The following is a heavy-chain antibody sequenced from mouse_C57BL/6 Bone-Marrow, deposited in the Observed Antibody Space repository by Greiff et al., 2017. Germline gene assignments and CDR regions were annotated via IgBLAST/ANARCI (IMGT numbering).Heavy chain of an antibody. D-gene: IGHD1-1*01. J-gene: IGHJ1*03. Sequence: EVKLVESGGGLVQPKGSLTLSCAASGFSFNTYAMNWVRPAPGKGLDWVARIRSKSNNYATYYADSVKDRFTISRDDSESMLYLQMNNLKTEDTXMYYCVRGITTVVYWYYDVWGTGTTVTVSS. V-gene: IGHV10-1*01. CDR2: IRSKSNNYAT. CDR3: VRGITTVVYWYYDV. CDR1: GFSFNTYA.